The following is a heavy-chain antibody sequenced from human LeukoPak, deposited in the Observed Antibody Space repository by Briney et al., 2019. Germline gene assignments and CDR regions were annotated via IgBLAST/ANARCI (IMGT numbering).Heavy chain of an antibody. Sequence: PGGSLRLSCAASGFTFSSYGMHWVRQAPGKGLEWVAVISYDGSNKYYADSVKGRFTISRDNSKSTLYLQMNSLRAEDTAVYYCAKDGDCSSTSCYGDYYYGMDVWGKGTTVTVSS. CDR3: AKDGDCSSTSCYGDYYYGMDV. J-gene: IGHJ6*04. CDR1: GFTFSSYG. V-gene: IGHV3-30*18. D-gene: IGHD2-2*01. CDR2: ISYDGSNK.